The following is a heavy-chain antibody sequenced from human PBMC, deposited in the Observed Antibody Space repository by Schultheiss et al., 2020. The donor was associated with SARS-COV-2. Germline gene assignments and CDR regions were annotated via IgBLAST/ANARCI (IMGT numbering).Heavy chain of an antibody. CDR3: ASAIGESSSSRDYYYYGMDV. J-gene: IGHJ6*02. Sequence: ASVKVSCKASGYTFTSYGISWVRQAPGQGLEWMGWISAYNGNTNYAQKLQGRVTMTTDTSTSTAYMELRSLRSDDTAVYYCASAIGESSSSRDYYYYGMDVWGQGTTVTVSS. D-gene: IGHD6-6*01. CDR2: ISAYNGNT. V-gene: IGHV1-18*04. CDR1: GYTFTSYG.